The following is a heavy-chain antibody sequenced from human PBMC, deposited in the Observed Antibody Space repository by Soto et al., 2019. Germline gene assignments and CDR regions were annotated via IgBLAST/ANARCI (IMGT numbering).Heavy chain of an antibody. CDR2: MNPNSGNT. CDR3: ARGPPYYYGSGSLRDWFDP. CDR1: GYTFTSYD. J-gene: IGHJ5*02. V-gene: IGHV1-8*01. Sequence: ASVKVSCKASGYTFTSYDINWVRQATGQGLEWMGWMNPNSGNTGYAQKFQGRVTMTRNTSISTAYMELSSLRSEDTAVYYCARGPPYYYGSGSLRDWFDPWGQGTLVTVSS. D-gene: IGHD3-10*01.